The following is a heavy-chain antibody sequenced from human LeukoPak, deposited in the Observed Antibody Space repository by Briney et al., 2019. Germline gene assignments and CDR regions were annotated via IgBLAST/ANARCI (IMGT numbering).Heavy chain of an antibody. Sequence: ETLSLTCAVYGGSFSGYYWSWIRQAPGKGLEWVGRIKSKTDGGTTDYAAPVKGRFTISRDDSKNTLYLQMNSLKTEDTAVYYCTTYYYGSGSYYDFDYWGQGTLVTVSS. CDR3: TTYYYGSGSYYDFDY. CDR2: IKSKTDGGTT. D-gene: IGHD3-10*01. J-gene: IGHJ4*02. V-gene: IGHV3-15*01. CDR1: GGSFSGYY.